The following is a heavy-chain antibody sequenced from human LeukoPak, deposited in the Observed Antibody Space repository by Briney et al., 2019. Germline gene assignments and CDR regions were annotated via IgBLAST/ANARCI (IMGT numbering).Heavy chain of an antibody. V-gene: IGHV3-7*01. Sequence: GGSLRLSCVGSGSTFNGHWLTWVRQAPGRGLEWVASIKEDGRQTHYVDSVKGRFIISRDNSKKSLYLQMNSLRIEDTAVYYCAREWYDYGGDSEGYWGQGTLVTVSS. J-gene: IGHJ4*02. D-gene: IGHD4-23*01. CDR1: GSTFNGHW. CDR3: AREWYDYGGDSEGY. CDR2: IKEDGRQT.